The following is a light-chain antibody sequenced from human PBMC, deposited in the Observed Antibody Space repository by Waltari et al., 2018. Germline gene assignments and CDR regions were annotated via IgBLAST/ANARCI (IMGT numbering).Light chain of an antibody. V-gene: IGKV3-15*01. J-gene: IGKJ3*01. CDR1: QTVNSN. CDR3: QHYNNWSGA. Sequence: DIVMTQSPATLSVSPGERATLSCSASQTVNSNLAWFQQRPGQAPRLLIYGASTRATGIPARFSGSGSGTEFTLTISSLQSEDFAVYYCQHYNNWSGAFGPGTKVDIK. CDR2: GAS.